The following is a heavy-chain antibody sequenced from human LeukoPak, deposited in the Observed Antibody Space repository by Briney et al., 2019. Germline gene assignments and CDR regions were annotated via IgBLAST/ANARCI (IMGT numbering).Heavy chain of an antibody. V-gene: IGHV3-11*04. J-gene: IGHJ6*03. CDR3: ARVMGYCSSTSCPLRSYYYYYYMDV. Sequence: GGSLRLSCAASGFTLSDYYMSWIRQAPGKGLEWVSYISSSGSTIYYADSVKGRFTISRDNAKNSLYLQMNSLRAEDTAVYYCARVMGYCSSTSCPLRSYYYYYYMDVWGKGTTVTVSS. CDR1: GFTLSDYY. D-gene: IGHD2-2*01. CDR2: ISSSGSTI.